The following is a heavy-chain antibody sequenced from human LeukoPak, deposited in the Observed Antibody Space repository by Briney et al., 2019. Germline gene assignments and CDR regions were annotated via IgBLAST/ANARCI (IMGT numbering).Heavy chain of an antibody. CDR1: GFTVSSNY. V-gene: IGHV3-66*01. CDR2: IYSGGST. CDR3: AGLYSYGYFYFDY. D-gene: IGHD5-18*01. J-gene: IGHJ4*02. Sequence: GGSLRLSCAASGFTVSSNYMSWVRQAPGKGLEWVSVIYSGGSTYYADSVKGRFTISRDNSKNTLYLQMNSLRAEDTAVYYCAGLYSYGYFYFDYWGQGTLVTVSS.